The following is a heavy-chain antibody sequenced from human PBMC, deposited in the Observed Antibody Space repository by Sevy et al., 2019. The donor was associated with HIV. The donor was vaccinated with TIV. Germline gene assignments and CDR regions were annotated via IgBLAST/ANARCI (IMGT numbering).Heavy chain of an antibody. D-gene: IGHD3-3*01. CDR3: ARDNTIFGVVTRRWFDP. V-gene: IGHV3-33*01. CDR2: IWYDGSNK. J-gene: IGHJ5*02. Sequence: GGSLRLSCAASGFTFSSYGMHWVRQAPGKGLEWVAVIWYDGSNKYYADSVKGRFTISRDNSKNTLYLQMNSLRAEDTAVHYCARDNTIFGVVTRRWFDPWGQGTLVTVSS. CDR1: GFTFSSYG.